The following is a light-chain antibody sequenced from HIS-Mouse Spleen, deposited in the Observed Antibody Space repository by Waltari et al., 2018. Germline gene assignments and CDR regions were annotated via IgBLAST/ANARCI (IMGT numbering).Light chain of an antibody. CDR2: GAS. CDR3: QQYGSSPPWT. CDR1: PSVSSSY. J-gene: IGKJ1*01. V-gene: IGKV3-20*01. Sequence: DIVLTQSPGTLSLSPGERATLSCRASPSVSSSYLAWYQQKPGQAPRPLIYGASSRATGIPDRFSGSGSGTDFTLTISRLGPEDFAVYYCQQYGSSPPWTFGQGTKVEIK.